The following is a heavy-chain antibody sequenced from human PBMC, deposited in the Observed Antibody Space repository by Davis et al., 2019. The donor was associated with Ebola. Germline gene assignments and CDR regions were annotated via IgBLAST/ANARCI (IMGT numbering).Heavy chain of an antibody. D-gene: IGHD3-22*01. J-gene: IGHJ4*02. CDR2: MRHDGSIK. V-gene: IGHV3-30*02. CDR1: GFTFSTSG. CDR3: ARERYYYDSSGYYPV. Sequence: GGSLRLSCAASGFTFSTSGMHWVRQAPGKGLEWVAFMRHDGSIKYYADSVKGRFTISRDNSKNTLYLQMNSLRAEDTAVYYCARERYYYDSSGYYPVWGQGTLVTVAS.